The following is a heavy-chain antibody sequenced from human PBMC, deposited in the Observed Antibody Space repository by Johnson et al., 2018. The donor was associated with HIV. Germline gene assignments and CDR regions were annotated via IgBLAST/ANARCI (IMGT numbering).Heavy chain of an antibody. D-gene: IGHD3-16*01. CDR2: IKSKTDGGTT. J-gene: IGHJ3*02. Sequence: VQLVESGGGLVKPGGSLRLSCAASGFTFSNAWMSWVRQAPGKGLEWVGRIKSKTDGGTTDYAAPVKGRFTISRDDSKNTLYLQMNSLKTEDTAVYYCAKEGPGVFGGALDIWGQGTMVTVSS. CDR3: AKEGPGVFGGALDI. CDR1: GFTFSNAW. V-gene: IGHV3-15*01.